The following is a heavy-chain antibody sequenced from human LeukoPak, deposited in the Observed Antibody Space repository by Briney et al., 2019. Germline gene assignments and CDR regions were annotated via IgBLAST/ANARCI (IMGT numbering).Heavy chain of an antibody. V-gene: IGHV4-39*01. Sequence: PSETLSLTCSVSGGSISSSSYYWGWIRQPPGKGLEWTGSVYYSGSISYNPSLNSRVTISVDTSKSQFSLNLTSVTAADTAVYYCASLGSAVVRGVIIKYWGQGTLVTVSS. CDR1: GGSISSSSYY. CDR2: VYYSGSI. D-gene: IGHD3-10*01. J-gene: IGHJ4*02. CDR3: ASLGSAVVRGVIIKY.